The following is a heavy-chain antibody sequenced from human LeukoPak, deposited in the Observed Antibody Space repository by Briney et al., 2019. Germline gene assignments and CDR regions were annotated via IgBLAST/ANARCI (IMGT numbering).Heavy chain of an antibody. Sequence: PGGSLRLSCAASGFTFSNAWMSWVRQAPGKGLEWVGRIKSKTDGGTTDYAAPVKGRFTISRDDSKNTLYLQMNSLKTEDTAVYYCTTLKSYYDILTPVAPPDYWGQGTLVTVSS. D-gene: IGHD3-9*01. J-gene: IGHJ4*02. CDR2: IKSKTDGGTT. V-gene: IGHV3-15*01. CDR3: TTLKSYYDILTPVAPPDY. CDR1: GFTFSNAW.